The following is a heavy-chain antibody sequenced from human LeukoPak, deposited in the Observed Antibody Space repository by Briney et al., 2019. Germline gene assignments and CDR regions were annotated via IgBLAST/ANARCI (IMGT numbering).Heavy chain of an antibody. CDR2: IYYSGST. D-gene: IGHD2-2*01. J-gene: IGHJ4*02. CDR1: GGPISSHY. CDR3: ARGYCSSTSCFHYFDY. V-gene: IGHV4-59*11. Sequence: PSETLSLTCTVSGGPISSHYWSWIRQPPGKGLEWIGYIYYSGSTNYNPSLKSRVTISVDTSKNQFSLKLSSLTAADTAVYYCARGYCSSTSCFHYFDYWGQGTLVTVSS.